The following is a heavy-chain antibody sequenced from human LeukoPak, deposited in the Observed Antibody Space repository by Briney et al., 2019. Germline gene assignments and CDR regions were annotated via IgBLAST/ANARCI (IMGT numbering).Heavy chain of an antibody. V-gene: IGHV4-31*03. CDR3: AAGDYYDSSGYFYAFDI. CDR1: GGSISSGAYY. Sequence: SQTLSLTCTVSGGSISSGAYYWTWIRQHPGKGLEWIGYIYYSGSTYYNPSLKSRVTISGDTSKNQFSLKLSSVTAADTAVYYCAAGDYYDSSGYFYAFDIWGQGTMVTVSS. D-gene: IGHD3-22*01. J-gene: IGHJ3*02. CDR2: IYYSGST.